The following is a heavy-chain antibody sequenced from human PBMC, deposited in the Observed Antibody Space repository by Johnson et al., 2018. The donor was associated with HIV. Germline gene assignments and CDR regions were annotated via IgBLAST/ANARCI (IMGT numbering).Heavy chain of an antibody. D-gene: IGHD3-22*01. CDR2: IYDGGRT. V-gene: IGHV3-20*04. J-gene: IGHJ3*02. CDR3: ARDRGYWDAFDI. CDR1: GFTFDDYG. Sequence: VQLVESGGGVVRPGGSLRLSCAASGFTFDDYGMTWVRQVPGKGLEWVSVIYDGGRTYYADSVKGRFTISRDNSKNSLYLQMNSLRAEDTAVYYCARDRGYWDAFDIWGQGTMVTVSS.